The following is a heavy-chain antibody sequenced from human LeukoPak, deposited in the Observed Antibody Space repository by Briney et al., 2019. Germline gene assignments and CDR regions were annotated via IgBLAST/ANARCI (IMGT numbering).Heavy chain of an antibody. CDR1: DDSISTNSYY. CDR3: TRCEDSYKLGNF. V-gene: IGHV4-39*01. Sequence: SETLTLTCTVSDDSISTNSYYWNWIRQPPGKGLEWVASFHYSGTPYYSPSLNSRISIFLDTSKRQFSLKLRSFTASDTAVYYCTRCEDSYKLGNFWGQGTLVTVSS. D-gene: IGHD1-1*01. J-gene: IGHJ4*02. CDR2: FHYSGTP.